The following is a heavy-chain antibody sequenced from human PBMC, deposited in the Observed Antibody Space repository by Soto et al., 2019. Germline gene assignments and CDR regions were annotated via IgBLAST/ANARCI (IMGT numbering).Heavy chain of an antibody. Sequence: ASVKVSCKASGYTFTSYGISWVRQAPGQGLEWMGWISAYNGNTNYAQKLQGRVTMTTDTSTSTAYMELRSLRSDDTAVYYCARDGPLSSSSPKYGMDVWGQGSSVTVSS. V-gene: IGHV1-18*01. J-gene: IGHJ6*02. CDR1: GYTFTSYG. D-gene: IGHD6-13*01. CDR3: ARDGPLSSSSPKYGMDV. CDR2: ISAYNGNT.